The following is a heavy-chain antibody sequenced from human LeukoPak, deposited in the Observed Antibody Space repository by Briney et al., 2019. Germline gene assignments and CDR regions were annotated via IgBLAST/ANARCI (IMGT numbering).Heavy chain of an antibody. CDR2: VYYSGSI. Sequence: KPSETLSLTCTVSGASTGRDYWTWIRQPPGKGLEWIGYVYYSGSINYNPSLESRVTISLDTSKNQFSLRLTSVTAAGTALYYCARERRGGDGYSFDFWGQGTLVTVSS. CDR3: ARERRGGDGYSFDF. V-gene: IGHV4-59*12. J-gene: IGHJ4*02. D-gene: IGHD5-24*01. CDR1: GASTGRDY.